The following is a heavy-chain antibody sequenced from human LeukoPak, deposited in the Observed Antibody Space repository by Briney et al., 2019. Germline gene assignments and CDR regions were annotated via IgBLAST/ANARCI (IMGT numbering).Heavy chain of an antibody. CDR1: GGSFSGYY. CDR3: ARGDFLATDN. D-gene: IGHD3/OR15-3a*01. Sequence: KPSETLSLTCAVYGGSFSGYYWSWIRQPPGKGLEWIGEINHSGSTNYNPSLKSRVTISVDTSKNQFSLKLSSVTAADTAVYFCARGDFLATDNWGQGTLVTVSS. CDR2: INHSGST. J-gene: IGHJ4*02. V-gene: IGHV4-34*01.